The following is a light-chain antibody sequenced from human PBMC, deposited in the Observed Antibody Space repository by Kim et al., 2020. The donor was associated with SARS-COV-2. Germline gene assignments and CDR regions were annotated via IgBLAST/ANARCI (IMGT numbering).Light chain of an antibody. Sequence: PGQRALRSCRASQSVDSNVVWYQQRPGQAPRLLIYGASTRAAAVPARFSGRGSRTEFTLTITSLQSEDFAVYYCQQYNNWPLTFGGGTKVDIK. CDR1: QSVDSN. CDR3: QQYNNWPLT. V-gene: IGKV3-15*01. CDR2: GAS. J-gene: IGKJ4*01.